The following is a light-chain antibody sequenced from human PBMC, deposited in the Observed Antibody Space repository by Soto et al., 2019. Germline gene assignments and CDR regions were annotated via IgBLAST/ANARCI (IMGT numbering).Light chain of an antibody. V-gene: IGKV1-8*01. CDR2: AAS. Sequence: AIRMTQSPSSFSASTGDRGTITCRASQGISSYLAWYQQKPGKAPKLLIYAASTLQSGVPSRFSGSGSGTDFTLTISCLQSEDFATYYCQQYYSYLWTFGQGTKVEIK. CDR1: QGISSY. J-gene: IGKJ1*01. CDR3: QQYYSYLWT.